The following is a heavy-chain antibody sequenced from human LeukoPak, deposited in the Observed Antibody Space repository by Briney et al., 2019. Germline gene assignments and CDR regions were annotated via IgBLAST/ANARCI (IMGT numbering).Heavy chain of an antibody. D-gene: IGHD3-9*01. CDR2: IVVGSGNT. V-gene: IGHV1-58*02. CDR1: GFTFASSA. J-gene: IGHJ6*03. CDR3: AAGLTQPQLYCYYMDV. Sequence: ASVKVSCKASGFTFASSAMQWVRQARGQRLEWIGWIVVGSGNTNYAQKFQERVTITRDMSTSTAYMELSSLRSEDTAVYYCAAGLTQPQLYCYYMDVWGKGTTVTVSS.